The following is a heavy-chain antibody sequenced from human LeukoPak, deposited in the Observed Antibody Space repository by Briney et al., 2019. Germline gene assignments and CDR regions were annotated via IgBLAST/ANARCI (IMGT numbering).Heavy chain of an antibody. CDR3: ARGAYADRTGYNLDS. J-gene: IGHJ4*02. CDR2: VFFGGQT. D-gene: IGHD5-24*01. Sequence: PSETLSLTCSVSGDPVWSYYWTWVRQPPEKGLEWIGYVFFGGQTNYNPSVKSRVTTSLDTSRSQFSLNLTSVTAADSAMYYCARGAYADRTGYNLDSWGQGTLVIVSS. V-gene: IGHV4-59*02. CDR1: GDPVWSYY.